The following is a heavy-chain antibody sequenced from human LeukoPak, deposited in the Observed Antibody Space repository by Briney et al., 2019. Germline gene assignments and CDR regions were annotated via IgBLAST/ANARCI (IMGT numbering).Heavy chain of an antibody. J-gene: IGHJ4*02. D-gene: IGHD2-15*01. CDR1: GYPFSNYG. Sequence: GGSLRLSCAASGYPFSNYGMNWVRQTPGRGLEWISYISGRATNTEYADSVKVRFTISRDNAENTLYLQMDNLRAEDTAVYYCAREGGGYRLFEFWGQGLLVTVSS. CDR3: AREGGGYRLFEF. CDR2: ISGRATNT. V-gene: IGHV3-48*04.